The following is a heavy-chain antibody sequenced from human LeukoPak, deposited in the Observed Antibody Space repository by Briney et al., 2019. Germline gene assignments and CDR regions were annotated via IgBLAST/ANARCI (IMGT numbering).Heavy chain of an antibody. J-gene: IGHJ4*02. Sequence: GSVKVSCQASGYTFTGYYMHWVRQAPGQGLEWMGWINPNSGGTNYAQKFQGRVTMTRDTSISTAYMELSRLRSDDTAVYYCARSIAVAGITDYWGQGTLVTVSS. CDR1: GYTFTGYY. CDR3: ARSIAVAGITDY. V-gene: IGHV1-2*02. CDR2: INPNSGGT. D-gene: IGHD6-19*01.